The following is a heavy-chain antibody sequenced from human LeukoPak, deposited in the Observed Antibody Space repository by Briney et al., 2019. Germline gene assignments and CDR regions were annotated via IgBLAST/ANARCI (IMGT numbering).Heavy chain of an antibody. CDR3: ARDRVLRYFDWLFDY. J-gene: IGHJ4*02. CDR1: GFTFSSYA. V-gene: IGHV3-30-3*01. Sequence: PGGSLRLSCAASGFTFSSYAMHWVRQAPGKGLEWVAVISYDGSNKYYADSVKGRFTISRDNSKNTPYLQMNSLRAEDTAVYYCARDRVLRYFDWLFDYWGQGTLVTVSS. CDR2: ISYDGSNK. D-gene: IGHD3-9*01.